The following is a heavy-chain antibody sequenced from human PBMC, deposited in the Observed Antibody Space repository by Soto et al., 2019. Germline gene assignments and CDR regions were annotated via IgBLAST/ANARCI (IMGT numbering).Heavy chain of an antibody. V-gene: IGHV3-30*18. J-gene: IGHJ4*02. CDR3: AKDWAVPYGSGSCDY. D-gene: IGHD3-10*01. Sequence: GGSLRLSCAASGFTFSSYGMHWVRQAPGKGLEWVAVISYDRSNKYYADSVKGRFTISRDNSKNTLYLQMNSLRAEDTAVYYGAKDWAVPYGSGSCDYWGQGTLVTVSS. CDR2: ISYDRSNK. CDR1: GFTFSSYG.